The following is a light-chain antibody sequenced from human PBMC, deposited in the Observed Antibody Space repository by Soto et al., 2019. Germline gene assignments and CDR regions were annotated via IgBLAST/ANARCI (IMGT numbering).Light chain of an antibody. CDR2: AAS. CDR1: QGISSY. V-gene: IGKV1-8*01. Sequence: AIRMTQSPSSFSASTGDRVTITCRASQGISSYLAWYQQKPGKAPKLLIYAASTLQSGVPSRFSGSGSGTDFTLPNSCLQSEDFATYCCQQYYSYPPIPFGQGTRLEIK. J-gene: IGKJ5*01. CDR3: QQYYSYPPIP.